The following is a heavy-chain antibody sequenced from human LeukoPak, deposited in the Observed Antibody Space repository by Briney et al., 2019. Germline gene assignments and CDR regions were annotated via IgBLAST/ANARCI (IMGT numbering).Heavy chain of an antibody. CDR3: VGDSPEWHQPLDY. CDR1: GFSFSNYW. J-gene: IGHJ4*02. D-gene: IGHD3-3*01. V-gene: IGHV3-74*01. CDR2: INSDGSTT. Sequence: GGSLRLSCTASGFSFSNYWMHWVRQAPGKGLVWVSRINSDGSTTTYADSVKGRFTISRDNAKNTLYLQMNSLRADDTAMYYCVGDSPEWHQPLDYWGQGTLVTVSS.